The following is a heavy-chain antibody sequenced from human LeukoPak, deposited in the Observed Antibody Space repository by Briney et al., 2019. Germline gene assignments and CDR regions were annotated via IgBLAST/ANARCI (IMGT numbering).Heavy chain of an antibody. CDR2: IYYSGST. D-gene: IGHD2-2*02. V-gene: IGHV4-30-4*08. J-gene: IGHJ4*02. CDR1: GGSISSGDYY. CDR3: AREGLGYRSSTSCYTY. Sequence: SQTLSLTCTVSGGSISSGDYYWSWIRQPPGKGLEWIGYIYYSGSTYYNPSLKSRVTISVDTSKNQFSLKLSSVTAADTAVYYCAREGLGYRSSTSCYTYWGQGTLVTVSS.